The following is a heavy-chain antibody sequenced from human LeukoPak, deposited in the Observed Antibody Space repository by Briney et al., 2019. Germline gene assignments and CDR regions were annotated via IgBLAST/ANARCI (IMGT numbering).Heavy chain of an antibody. D-gene: IGHD3-22*01. CDR3: ARKVPNDSSGYYYRGQFDP. V-gene: IGHV1-69*06. CDR1: GGTFSSYA. J-gene: IGHJ5*02. CDR2: IIPIFGTA. Sequence: GASVTVSCKASGGTFSSYAISWVRQAPGQGLEWMGGIIPIFGTANYAQKFQGRVTITADNSTSTAYMELSSLRSEDTAVYYCARKVPNDSSGYYYRGQFDPWGQGTLVTVSS.